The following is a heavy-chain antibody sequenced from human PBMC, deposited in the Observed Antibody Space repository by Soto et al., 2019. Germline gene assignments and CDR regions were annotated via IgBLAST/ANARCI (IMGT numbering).Heavy chain of an antibody. V-gene: IGHV1-2*02. CDR3: ARGGGVGVAGSAAFDM. J-gene: IGHJ3*02. CDR1: GYPVTAYY. D-gene: IGHD3-3*01. CDR2: INPATGAE. Sequence: QLHLVQSGAVVKKPGASVTVSCSASGYPVTAYYMHWVRQAPGRGLEWMGGINPATGAEKYTQTFRGRVTMAGDTSTSTGFMELSGLTSEDTAVFYCARGGGVGVAGSAAFDMWGQGTLVTVSS.